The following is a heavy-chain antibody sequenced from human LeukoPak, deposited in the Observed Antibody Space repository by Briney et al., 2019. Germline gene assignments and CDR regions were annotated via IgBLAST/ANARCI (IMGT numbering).Heavy chain of an antibody. J-gene: IGHJ5*01. CDR3: ARDNWVDC. Sequence: GGSLRLSCAASGFTFSSYGMHWVRQAPGKGLEWAAFISYDGSNKYYADSVKGRFTISRDNSKNTLYLQMNSLKVEDTAIYYCARDNWVDCWGQGTLVTVSS. CDR2: ISYDGSNK. V-gene: IGHV3-30*03. CDR1: GFTFSSYG.